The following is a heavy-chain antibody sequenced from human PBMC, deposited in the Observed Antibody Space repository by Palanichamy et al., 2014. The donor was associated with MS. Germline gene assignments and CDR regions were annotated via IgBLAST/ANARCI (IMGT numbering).Heavy chain of an antibody. CDR1: GFTFSSYA. V-gene: IGHV3-30-3*01. CDR2: ISCDGSNK. J-gene: IGHJ4*02. CDR3: ARDPSYYDSSGVVRYFDY. D-gene: IGHD3-22*01. Sequence: QVQLVESGGGVVQPGRSLRLSCAASGFTFSSYAMHWVRQAPGKGLEWVAVISCDGSNKYYVDSVKGRFTISRDNSKNTLYLQMNSLRAEDTAVYYCARDPSYYDSSGVVRYFDYWGQGTLVTVSS.